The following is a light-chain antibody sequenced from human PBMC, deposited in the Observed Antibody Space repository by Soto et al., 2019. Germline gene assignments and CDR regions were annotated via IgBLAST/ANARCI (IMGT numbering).Light chain of an antibody. CDR3: AAWDGSLNGYV. CDR2: SND. V-gene: IGLV1-44*01. Sequence: QAVVTQPPSASGTPGQRVTISCSGSSSNIGSNTVNWYQQLPGTAPKLLIYSNDQRPSGVPDRFSGSKSGTSASLAISGLQSEDEADYYCAAWDGSLNGYVFGTGTKVTVL. J-gene: IGLJ1*01. CDR1: SSNIGSNT.